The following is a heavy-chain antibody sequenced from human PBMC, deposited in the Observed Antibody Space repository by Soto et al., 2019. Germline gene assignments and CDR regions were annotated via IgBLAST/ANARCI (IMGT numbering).Heavy chain of an antibody. D-gene: IGHD3-9*01. Sequence: LNISCQGSGYTFSTYWIGWVHQVPGKGLEYMGIIYPGDSNTRYSPSFQGRVTISADKSISTAYLQWSSLKASDTAMYYCITGYYTWFDPWGHGTQVTVSS. CDR2: IYPGDSNT. J-gene: IGHJ5*02. CDR3: ITGYYTWFDP. CDR1: GYTFSTYW. V-gene: IGHV5-51*07.